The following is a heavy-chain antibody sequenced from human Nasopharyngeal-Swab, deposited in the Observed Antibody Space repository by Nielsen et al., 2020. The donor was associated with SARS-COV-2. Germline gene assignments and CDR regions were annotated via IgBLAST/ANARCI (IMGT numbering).Heavy chain of an antibody. CDR1: GGTFSSYA. J-gene: IGHJ2*01. Sequence: SVKVSCKASGGTFSSYAISWVRQAPGQGLEWMGRIIPILGIANYAQKFQGRVTITADKSTSTAYMELSSLRSEDTAVYYCAAGGATILNWYFDLGGGGTLVTFSS. CDR3: AAGGATILNWYFDL. CDR2: IIPILGIA. V-gene: IGHV1-69*04. D-gene: IGHD5-24*01.